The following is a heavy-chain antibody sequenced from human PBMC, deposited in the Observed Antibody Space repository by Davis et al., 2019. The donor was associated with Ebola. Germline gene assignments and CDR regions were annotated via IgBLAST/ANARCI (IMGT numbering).Heavy chain of an antibody. V-gene: IGHV4-34*01. J-gene: IGHJ3*01. CDR2: INHSGST. Sequence: SETLSLTCDVSGGSLTGHYWSWIRQPPGKGLEWIGEINHSGSTNYNPSLKSRVTISVDTSKNQFSLKLSSVTAADTAVYYCARGAYYYDSSGYYYWGQGTMVTVSS. CDR1: GGSLTGHY. CDR3: ARGAYYYDSSGYYY. D-gene: IGHD3-22*01.